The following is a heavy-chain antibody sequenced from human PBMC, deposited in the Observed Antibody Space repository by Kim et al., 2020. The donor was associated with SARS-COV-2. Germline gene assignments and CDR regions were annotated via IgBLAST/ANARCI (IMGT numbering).Heavy chain of an antibody. CDR2: ISYDGRNK. Sequence: GGSLRLSCAASRFFFSSLAMHWVRQAPGEGLEWVAVISYDGRNKDDADSVTGRFTISRDHSKNTLYLQMNCLRAEDTAVYYCARDYHPLDSGDYLGQGTLVTVS. CDR3: ARDYHPLDSGDY. J-gene: IGHJ4*02. D-gene: IGHD2-2*01. V-gene: IGHV3-30*04. CDR1: RFFFSSLA.